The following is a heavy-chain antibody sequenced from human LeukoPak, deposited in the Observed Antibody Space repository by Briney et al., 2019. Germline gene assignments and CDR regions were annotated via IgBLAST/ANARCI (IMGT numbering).Heavy chain of an antibody. Sequence: NSSETLSLTCTVSGGSISSSSYYWGWIRQPPGKGLEWIGSIYYSGSTYYNPSLKSRVTISVDTSKNQFSLKLSSVTAADTAVYYCARHPLDGYFQHWGQGTLVTVSS. CDR3: ARHPLDGYFQH. V-gene: IGHV4-39*01. CDR1: GGSISSSSYY. CDR2: IYYSGST. J-gene: IGHJ1*01. D-gene: IGHD2-2*03.